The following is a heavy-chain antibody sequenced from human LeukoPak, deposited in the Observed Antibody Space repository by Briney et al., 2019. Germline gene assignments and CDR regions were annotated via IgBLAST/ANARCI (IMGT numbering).Heavy chain of an antibody. J-gene: IGHJ3*02. CDR1: GGSFSGYY. CDR3: ATSGYSSISGAFDI. CDR2: INHSGST. V-gene: IGHV4-34*01. D-gene: IGHD6-13*01. Sequence: PSETLSLTFAVYGGSFSGYYWSWIRQPPGKGLEWIGEINHSGSTNYNPSLKSRVTISVDTSKNQFSLKLSSVTAADTAVYYCATSGYSSISGAFDIWGQGTMVTVSS.